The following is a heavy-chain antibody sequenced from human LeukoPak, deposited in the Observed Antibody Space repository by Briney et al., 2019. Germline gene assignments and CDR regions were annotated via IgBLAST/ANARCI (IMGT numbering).Heavy chain of an antibody. D-gene: IGHD6-6*01. CDR2: INWNGGST. CDR3: AKDRIAARANWFDP. CDR1: GFTFDDYG. J-gene: IGHJ5*02. V-gene: IGHV3-20*04. Sequence: GGSLRLSCAASGFTFDDYGMSWVRQAPGKGLEWVSGINWNGGSTGYADSVKGRFTISRDNAKNSLYLQMNSLRAEGTALYYCAKDRIAARANWFDPWGQGTLVTVSS.